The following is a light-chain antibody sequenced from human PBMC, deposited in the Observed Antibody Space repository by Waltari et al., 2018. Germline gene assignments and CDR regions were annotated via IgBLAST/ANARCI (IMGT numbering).Light chain of an antibody. V-gene: IGLV2-14*03. Sequence: QSALAQPASVSGSPGQALTISCPGTRSDIGSSNYVPWYQQHPGNAPKLMIFGVSTQPSWVSFLFAGSKSGITASLTISGLQTEDVADYYCSSYTSSSTRVFGGGTKLTVV. CDR3: SSYTSSSTRV. CDR1: RSDIGSSNY. CDR2: GVS. J-gene: IGLJ2*01.